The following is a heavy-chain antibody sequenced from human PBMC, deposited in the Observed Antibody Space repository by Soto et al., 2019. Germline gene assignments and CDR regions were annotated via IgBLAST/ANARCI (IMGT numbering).Heavy chain of an antibody. J-gene: IGHJ3*02. V-gene: IGHV2-5*02. CDR1: GFSLSTSGVG. CDR3: AHRRITMVRGVSGAFDI. Sequence: QITLKESGPTLVKPTQTLTLTCTFSGFSLSTSGVGVGWIRQPPGKALEWLALIYWDDDKRYSPSLKSRLTITKDTSKNQVVLTMTNMDPVDTATYYCAHRRITMVRGVSGAFDIWGQGTMVTVSS. D-gene: IGHD3-10*01. CDR2: IYWDDDK.